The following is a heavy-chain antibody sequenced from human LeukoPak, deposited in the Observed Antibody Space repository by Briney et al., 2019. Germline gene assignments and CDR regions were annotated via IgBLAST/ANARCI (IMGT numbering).Heavy chain of an antibody. D-gene: IGHD2-2*01. J-gene: IGHJ1*01. V-gene: IGHV3-23*01. CDR1: GITFSSYA. Sequence: GGSLRLSCAASGITFSSYAMSCVRQAPGKGLEWVSAISGSGGSIHYADSVKGRFTISRDNSKNTLYLQMNTLRAEDTAVYYCAKDEVARPMYFQHWGQGTLVTVSS. CDR3: AKDEVARPMYFQH. CDR2: ISGSGGSI.